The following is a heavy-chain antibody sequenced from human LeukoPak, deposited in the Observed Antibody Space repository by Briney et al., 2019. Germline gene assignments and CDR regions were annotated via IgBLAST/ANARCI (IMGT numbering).Heavy chain of an antibody. D-gene: IGHD3-22*01. CDR1: GFSFDDYA. CDR3: VRESGSYYFDY. V-gene: IGHV3-9*03. CDR2: ITGNGGTI. J-gene: IGHJ4*02. Sequence: AGGSLRLSCAASGFSFDDYAKPGGRQAPGEGLEVVSGITGNGGTIAYADSVKGRFTVSRDNAKSSLYLQMSSLKAEDMALHYCVRESGSYYFDYWGQGTLVTVSS.